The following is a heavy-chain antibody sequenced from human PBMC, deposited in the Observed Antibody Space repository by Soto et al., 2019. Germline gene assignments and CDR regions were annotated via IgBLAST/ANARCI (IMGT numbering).Heavy chain of an antibody. V-gene: IGHV3-23*01. Sequence: GGSLRLSCAASGFTSSSYGMSWVRQAPGKGLEWVSSISGSGGSTYYADSVKGRFTMSRDNSKNTLHLQMNSLRGEDTAVYYCMKAPGGTKPKTFDYWGQGTLVTVSS. J-gene: IGHJ4*02. CDR3: MKAPGGTKPKTFDY. CDR1: GFTSSSYG. D-gene: IGHD1-26*01. CDR2: ISGSGGST.